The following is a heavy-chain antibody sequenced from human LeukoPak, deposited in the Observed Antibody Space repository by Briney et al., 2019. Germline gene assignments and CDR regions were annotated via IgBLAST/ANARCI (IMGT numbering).Heavy chain of an antibody. CDR1: GGSISSYY. J-gene: IGHJ5*02. V-gene: IGHV4-59*01. CDR2: IYYSGST. D-gene: IGHD3-10*01. CDR3: ARSYGSGSYDWFDP. Sequence: SETLSLTCTVSGGSISSYYWSWIRQPPGKGLEWIGYIYYSGSTNYNPSLKSRVTISVDTSKHQFSLKLSSVTAADTAVYYCARSYGSGSYDWFDPWGREPWSPSPQ.